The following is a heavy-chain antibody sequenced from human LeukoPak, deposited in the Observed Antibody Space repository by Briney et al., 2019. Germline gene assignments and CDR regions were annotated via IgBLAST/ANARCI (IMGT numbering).Heavy chain of an antibody. Sequence: SETLSLTCAVYGGSFSGYYWSWIRQPPGKGLEWIGEINHSGSTNYNPSLKSRVTISVDTSKNQFSLKLSSVTAADTAVYYCARGLKKQWLVPTRLNWFDPWGQGTLVTVSS. J-gene: IGHJ5*02. CDR2: INHSGST. CDR3: ARGLKKQWLVPTRLNWFDP. V-gene: IGHV4-34*01. D-gene: IGHD6-19*01. CDR1: GGSFSGYY.